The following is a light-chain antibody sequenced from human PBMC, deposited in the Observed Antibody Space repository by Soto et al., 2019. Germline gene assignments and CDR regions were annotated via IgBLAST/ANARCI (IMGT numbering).Light chain of an antibody. CDR3: QHYNNWPPWT. CDR1: QNVNSN. Sequence: IVVTQSPATLSVSPGERVTLSCRASQNVNSNLAWYQQKPGQAPRLLIYRASTRATGIPARFSGSGSGTDFTLTISSLQSEDFAVYYCQHYNNWPPWTFGQGTKVEIK. V-gene: IGKV3-15*01. CDR2: RAS. J-gene: IGKJ1*01.